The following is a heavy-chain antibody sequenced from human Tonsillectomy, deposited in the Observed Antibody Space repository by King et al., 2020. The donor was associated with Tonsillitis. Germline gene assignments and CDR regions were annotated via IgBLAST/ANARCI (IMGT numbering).Heavy chain of an antibody. J-gene: IGHJ3*02. Sequence: QVQLQQWGAGLLKPSETLSLTCAVYGESFSANYWSWIRQPPGKGLEWIVEINQSGGANYNPSLKSRATISVDTSKSQFSLRLSSVTAADTAAYYCASGALDIWGQGTMVTVSS. CDR1: GESFSANY. V-gene: IGHV4-34*01. CDR2: INQSGGA. CDR3: ASGALDI.